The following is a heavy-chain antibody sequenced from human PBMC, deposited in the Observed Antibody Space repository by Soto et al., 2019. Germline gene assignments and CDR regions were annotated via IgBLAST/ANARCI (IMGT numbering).Heavy chain of an antibody. CDR1: GYTLTELS. Sequence: ASVKVSCKVSGYTLTELSMHWVRQAPGKGLEWMGGFDPEDGETIYAQKFQGRVTMTEDTSTDTAYMELSSLRSEDTAVYYCAIGEYSSSSGDAFDIWGQGTMVTVSS. CDR3: AIGEYSSSSGDAFDI. J-gene: IGHJ3*02. V-gene: IGHV1-24*01. D-gene: IGHD6-6*01. CDR2: FDPEDGET.